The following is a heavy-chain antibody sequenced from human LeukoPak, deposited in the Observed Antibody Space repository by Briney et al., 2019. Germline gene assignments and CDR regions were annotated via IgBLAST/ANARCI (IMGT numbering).Heavy chain of an antibody. V-gene: IGHV5-51*01. D-gene: IGHD2-15*01. J-gene: IGHJ4*02. CDR3: ARHMLGGFDGPDF. CDR1: GYSFTNYW. CDR2: IYPGDSDT. Sequence: GGPLKISCKTSGYSFTNYWIGWVRQMPGKGLEWMGIIYPGDSDTRYSPSFQDQVTISADKSISAAYLQWSSLKASDTAIYYCARHMLGGFDGPDFWGQGTLVTVSS.